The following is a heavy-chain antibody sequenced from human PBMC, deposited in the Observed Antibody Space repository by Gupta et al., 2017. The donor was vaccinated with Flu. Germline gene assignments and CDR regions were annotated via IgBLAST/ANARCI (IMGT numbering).Heavy chain of an antibody. Sequence: EVPLVESAGGLVKPGGSLRLSCAAYVPTFSSYSMHWFRQAPGKGLEWVSSISSSSSYIYYADSVKGRFTITRDNAKNSLYLQMNSLRAEDTAVYYCAREGSSGWLHVSRYYYYGMDVWGQGTTVTVSS. CDR2: ISSSSSYI. D-gene: IGHD6-19*01. J-gene: IGHJ6*02. CDR1: VPTFSSYS. CDR3: AREGSSGWLHVSRYYYYGMDV. V-gene: IGHV3-21*01.